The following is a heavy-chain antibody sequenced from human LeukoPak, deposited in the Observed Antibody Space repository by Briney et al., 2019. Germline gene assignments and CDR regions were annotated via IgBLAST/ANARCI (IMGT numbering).Heavy chain of an antibody. Sequence: SETLSLTCTVSGGPISSYYWSWIRQPPGKGLEWIGYIYYSGSTNYNPSLKSRVTISVDTSKNQFSLKLSSVTAADTAVYYCARDYDSSGYYDYWGQGTLITVSS. CDR3: ARDYDSSGYYDY. V-gene: IGHV4-59*01. D-gene: IGHD3-22*01. CDR1: GGPISSYY. CDR2: IYYSGST. J-gene: IGHJ4*02.